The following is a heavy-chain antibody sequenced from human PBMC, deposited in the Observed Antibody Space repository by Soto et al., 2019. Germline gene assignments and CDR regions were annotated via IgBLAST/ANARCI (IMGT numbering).Heavy chain of an antibody. J-gene: IGHJ4*02. D-gene: IGHD6-19*01. Sequence: GALRLSCAGSGFTFSGYSMAWVRQAPGRGLEWVASISSRSTNIDYADSVKGRFTISRDNAKNLVSLQMSSLRGEDTALYYCAKFTEPGYSSIWYYFEYWGQGTPVTVSS. CDR1: GFTFSGYS. V-gene: IGHV3-21*06. CDR3: AKFTEPGYSSIWYYFEY. CDR2: ISSRSTNI.